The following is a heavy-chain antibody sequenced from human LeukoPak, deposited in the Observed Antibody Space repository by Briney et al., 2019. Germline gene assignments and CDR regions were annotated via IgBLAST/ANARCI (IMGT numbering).Heavy chain of an antibody. J-gene: IGHJ1*01. CDR1: GDSISSRNYH. CDR3: AKVIRATRVTSWYEVPSEYFQH. V-gene: IGHV4-39*07. Sequence: SETLSLTCSVSGDSISSRNYHWGWIRQPPGKGLEWIGSISYSGTTYYNPSLKSRVTISLDTSKNQFSLKLSSMTAVDTAFYYCAKVIRATRVTSWYEVPSEYFQHWGQGTLVTVSS. D-gene: IGHD6-13*01. CDR2: ISYSGTT.